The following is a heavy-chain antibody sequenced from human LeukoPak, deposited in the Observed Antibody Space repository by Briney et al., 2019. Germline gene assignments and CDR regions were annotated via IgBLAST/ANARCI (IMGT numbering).Heavy chain of an antibody. V-gene: IGHV3-21*01. J-gene: IGHJ4*02. Sequence: GGSLRLSCVASGFTFSTYNIHWVRQAPGKGLEWVSTISSSSSNYKYYADSVKGRFTISRDNAKNSLYLQMNSLRAEDTAVYYCARDRAWNYFDYWGQGTLVTVSS. CDR2: ISSSSSNYK. CDR1: GFTFSTYN. D-gene: IGHD3-3*01. CDR3: ARDRAWNYFDY.